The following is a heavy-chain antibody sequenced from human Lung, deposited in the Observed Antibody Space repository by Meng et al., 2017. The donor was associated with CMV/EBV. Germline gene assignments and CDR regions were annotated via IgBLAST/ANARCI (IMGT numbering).Heavy chain of an antibody. J-gene: IGHJ6*01. CDR1: GGSISSYY. CDR3: ARNSPAAPHYYYYGMDF. CDR2: IYYSGST. V-gene: IGHV4-59*01. Sequence: SXTLSLTCTVSGGSISSYYWSWIRQPPGKGLEWIGYIYYSGSTNYNPSLKSRVTISVDTSKNQFSLKLSSVTAADTAVYYCARNSPAAPHYYYYGMDFWGQGNXV. D-gene: IGHD2-2*01.